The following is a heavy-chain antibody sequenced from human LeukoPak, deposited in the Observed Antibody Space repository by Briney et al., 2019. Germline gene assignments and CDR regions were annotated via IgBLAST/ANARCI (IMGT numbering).Heavy chain of an antibody. J-gene: IGHJ4*02. CDR2: ISYDGSNK. CDR1: GFTFSSYA. D-gene: IGHD3-10*01. Sequence: GGSLRLFCAASGFTFSSYAMHWVRQAPGKGLEWVAVISYDGSNKYYADSVKGRFTISRDNSKNTLYLQMNSLRAEDTAVYYCARDQRGVRGVIITDLYDYWGQGTPVTVSS. CDR3: ARDQRGVRGVIITDLYDY. V-gene: IGHV3-30-3*01.